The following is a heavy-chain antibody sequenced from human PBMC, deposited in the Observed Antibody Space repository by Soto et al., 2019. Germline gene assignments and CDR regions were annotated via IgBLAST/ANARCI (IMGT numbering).Heavy chain of an antibody. CDR3: ARDEVDIANLV. CDR1: GGTFSSYT. D-gene: IGHD2-15*01. Sequence: QVQLVQSGAEVKKPGSSVKVSCTASGGTFSSYTISWVRQAPGQGLEWMGRIIPILGIANYAQKFQGRVTITADKSTSTAYMELSSLRSEDTAVYYCARDEVDIANLVWGQGTLVTVSS. V-gene: IGHV1-69*08. CDR2: IIPILGIA. J-gene: IGHJ4*02.